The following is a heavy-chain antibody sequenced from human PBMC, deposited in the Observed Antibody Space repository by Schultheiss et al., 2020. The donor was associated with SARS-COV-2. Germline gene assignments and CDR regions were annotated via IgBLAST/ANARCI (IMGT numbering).Heavy chain of an antibody. V-gene: IGHV4-39*07. J-gene: IGHJ4*02. CDR2: INHSGST. CDR1: GGSIRSGESY. CDR3: ASEEGYCTNGVCYTNLGY. D-gene: IGHD2-8*01. Sequence: SETLSLTCTVSGGSIRSGESYWSWIRQPPGKGLEWIGEINHSGSTNYNPSLKSRVTISVDTSKNQFSLKLSSVTAADTAVYYCASEEGYCTNGVCYTNLGYWGQGTLVTVSS.